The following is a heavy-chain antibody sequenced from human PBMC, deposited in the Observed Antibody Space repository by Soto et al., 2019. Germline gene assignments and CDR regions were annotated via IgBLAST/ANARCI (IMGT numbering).Heavy chain of an antibody. D-gene: IGHD2-2*01. Sequence: SETLSLTCTGSGGYVGSGNFYWIWIRQPPGKGLEWIGDIYFSGSSFYNPSLKSRLTISLDMSKNQFSLKLSSVTAAATAVYYCAGHPARASYFDYWAQRALVRGSA. CDR3: AGHPARASYFDY. CDR2: IYFSGSS. V-gene: IGHV4-61*01. CDR1: GGYVGSGNFY. J-gene: IGHJ4*02.